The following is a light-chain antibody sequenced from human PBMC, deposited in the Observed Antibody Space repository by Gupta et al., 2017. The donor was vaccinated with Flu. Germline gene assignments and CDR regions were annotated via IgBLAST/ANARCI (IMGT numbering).Light chain of an antibody. J-gene: IGKJ4*01. Sequence: PPSLSASVGDRVTITCRASQNIHTYLNWYQQKPGEPPKLLIYIASNLQSAVPSRFSGSGSGTDFALTISGLQPGDFATYFCQQTFNTPGTFGGGT. CDR1: QNIHTY. CDR3: QQTFNTPGT. CDR2: IAS. V-gene: IGKV1-39*01.